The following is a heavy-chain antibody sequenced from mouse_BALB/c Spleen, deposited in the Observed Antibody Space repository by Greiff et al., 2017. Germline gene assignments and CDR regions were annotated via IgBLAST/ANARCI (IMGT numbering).Heavy chain of an antibody. V-gene: IGHV2-9*02. D-gene: IGHD2-4*01. CDR3: ARSSTMITTRYAMDY. J-gene: IGHJ4*01. Sequence: VKLMESGPGLVAPSQSLSITCTVSGFSLTSYGVHWVRQPPGKGLEWLGVIWAGGSTNYNSALMSRLSISKDNSKSQVFLKMNSLQTDDTAMYYCARSSTMITTRYAMDYWGQGTSVTVSS. CDR1: GFSLTSYG. CDR2: IWAGGST.